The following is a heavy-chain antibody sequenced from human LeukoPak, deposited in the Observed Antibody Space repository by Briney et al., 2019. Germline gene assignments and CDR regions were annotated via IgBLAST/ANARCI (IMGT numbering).Heavy chain of an antibody. V-gene: IGHV4-4*02. J-gene: IGHJ6*03. D-gene: IGHD2-15*01. CDR3: ARGYCSGGSCYSYYYYNYMDV. CDR1: GGSISSSDW. Sequence: SETLSLTCAVSGGSISSSDWWSWVRQPPGKGLEWIGEIYHSGSTNYNPSLKSRVTISVDTSKNQFSLKLSSVTAADTAVYYCARGYCSGGSCYSYYYYNYMDVWGKGTTVTVSS. CDR2: IYHSGST.